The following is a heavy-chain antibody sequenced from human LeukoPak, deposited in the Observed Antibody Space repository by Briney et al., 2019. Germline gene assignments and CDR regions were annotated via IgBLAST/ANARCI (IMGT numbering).Heavy chain of an antibody. CDR2: IYYSGST. Sequence: SETLSLTCTVSGGSISSSSYYWGWIRQPPRKGLEWIGSIYYSGSTYYNPSLKSRVTISVDTSKNQFSLKLSSVTAADTAVYYCARRGYYDSSGYYYWGQGTLVTVSS. V-gene: IGHV4-39*01. CDR3: ARRGYYDSSGYYY. J-gene: IGHJ4*02. CDR1: GGSISSSSYY. D-gene: IGHD3-22*01.